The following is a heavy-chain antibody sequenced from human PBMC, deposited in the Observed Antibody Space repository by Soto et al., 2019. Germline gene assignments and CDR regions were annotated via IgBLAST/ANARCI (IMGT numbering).Heavy chain of an antibody. CDR1: GFTYTCHC. CDR2: INIYNGKT. J-gene: IGHJ4*02. CDR3: TRISSASSVWLPDF. Sequence: ASLPPSGFTYTCHCMCCVRQAPGQGLEWMGWINIYNGKTKYAQQLQGRVTFTTDTSTSTAYMDLRSLRSDDTAVYYWTRISSASSVWLPDFCGQGTLVT. D-gene: IGHD2-2*01. V-gene: IGHV1-18*04.